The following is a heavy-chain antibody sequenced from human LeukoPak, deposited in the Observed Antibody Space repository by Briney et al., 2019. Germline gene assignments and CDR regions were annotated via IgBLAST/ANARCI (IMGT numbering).Heavy chain of an antibody. CDR2: IYYSGST. J-gene: IGHJ4*02. D-gene: IGHD3-3*01. V-gene: IGHV4-61*01. CDR3: ARATRFDIDY. Sequence: SETLSLTCTVSGDSISSSSYYWSWIRQPPGKGLEWIGYIYYSGSTNYNPSLKSRVTISVDTSKNQFSLKLSSVTAADTAVYYCARATRFDIDYWGQGTLVTVSS. CDR1: GDSISSSSYY.